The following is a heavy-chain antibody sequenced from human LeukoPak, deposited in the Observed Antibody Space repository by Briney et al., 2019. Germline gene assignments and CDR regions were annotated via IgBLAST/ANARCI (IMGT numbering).Heavy chain of an antibody. D-gene: IGHD2-2*01. CDR2: ISADNGNT. V-gene: IGHV1-18*04. CDR1: GYTLSNHA. CDR3: ATVRGSIVVVPAAMGWFDP. J-gene: IGHJ5*02. Sequence: GASVKVSCKGSGYTLSNHAFSWVRQAPGQGLEWMGWISADNGNTNHAQKFQGRVSLTTDTSTSTAYMELRSLRSDDTAVYYCATVRGSIVVVPAAMGWFDPWGQGTLVTVSS.